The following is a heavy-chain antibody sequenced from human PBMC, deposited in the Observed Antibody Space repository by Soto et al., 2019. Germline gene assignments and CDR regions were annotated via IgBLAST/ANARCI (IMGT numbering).Heavy chain of an antibody. CDR3: ARDLPNGYFDY. V-gene: IGHV3-7*01. CDR1: GFTFTNYW. CDR2: IQQEGWTK. J-gene: IGHJ4*02. Sequence: EVQLVESGGGLVQPGGSLTLSCVASGFTFTNYWITWVRQPPGKGLEWVANIQQEGWTKNYADSVKGRFSISRDNAENSVYLQMNSLSDEDTAVYYCARDLPNGYFDYWGQGSLVTVSS.